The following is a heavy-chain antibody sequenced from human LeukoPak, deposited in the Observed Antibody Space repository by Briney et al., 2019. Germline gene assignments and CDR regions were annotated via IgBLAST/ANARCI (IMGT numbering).Heavy chain of an antibody. D-gene: IGHD2/OR15-2a*01. J-gene: IGHJ5*02. V-gene: IGHV6-1*01. CDR3: ARGDGNNINWFDP. CDR1: GDSVSSNSAA. CDR2: TYYRSKWYN. Sequence: SQTLSLTCAISGDSVSSNSAAWNWIWQSPSRGLEWLGRTYYRSKWYNDYAVSVKSRITINPDTSKNQFSLQLNSVTPEDTAVYYCARGDGNNINWFDPWGQGTLVTVSS.